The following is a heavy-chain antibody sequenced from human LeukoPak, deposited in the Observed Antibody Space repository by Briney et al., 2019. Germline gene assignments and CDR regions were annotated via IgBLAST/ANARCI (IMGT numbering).Heavy chain of an antibody. Sequence: GGSLRLSCAASGFTFSSYDMSWVRQAPGKGLEWVSTISSGGGRTYYADSVKGRFTISRDNSKNTLSLQMNSLRAEDTAVYYCARDRGHYESSGYPYFDYWGQGTLVTVSS. CDR1: GFTFSSYD. J-gene: IGHJ4*02. D-gene: IGHD3-22*01. CDR2: ISSGGGRT. V-gene: IGHV3-23*01. CDR3: ARDRGHYESSGYPYFDY.